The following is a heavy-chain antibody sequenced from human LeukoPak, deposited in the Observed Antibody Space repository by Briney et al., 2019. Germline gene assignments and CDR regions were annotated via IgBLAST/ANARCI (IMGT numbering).Heavy chain of an antibody. D-gene: IGHD6-19*01. CDR3: ARDRKQWLGYYYYYMDV. V-gene: IGHV1-69*01. Sequence: SVKVSCKASGGTFSSYVISWVRQAPGQGLEWMGGIIPIFGTANYAQKFQGRVTITADESTSTAYMELSSLRSEDTAVYYCARDRKQWLGYYYYYMDVWGKGTTVTVSS. J-gene: IGHJ6*03. CDR1: GGTFSSYV. CDR2: IIPIFGTA.